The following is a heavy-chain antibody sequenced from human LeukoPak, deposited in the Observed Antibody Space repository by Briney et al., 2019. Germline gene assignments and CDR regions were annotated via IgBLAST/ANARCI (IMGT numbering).Heavy chain of an antibody. D-gene: IGHD2-15*01. V-gene: IGHV3-21*01. CDR2: ISSSSSYI. CDR1: GFTFSSYS. CDR3: ARDQSGGRRYGMDV. Sequence: GESLRLSCAASGFTFSSYSMNWVRQAPGKGLEWVSSISSSSSYIYYADSVKGRFTISRDNAKNSLYLQMNSLRAEDTAVYYCARDQSGGRRYGMDVWGQGTTVTVSS. J-gene: IGHJ6*02.